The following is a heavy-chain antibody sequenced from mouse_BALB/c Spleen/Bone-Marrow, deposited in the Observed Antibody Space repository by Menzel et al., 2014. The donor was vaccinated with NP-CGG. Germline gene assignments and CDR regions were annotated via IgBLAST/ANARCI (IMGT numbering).Heavy chain of an antibody. Sequence: EVKLMESGGGLVKPGASLKLSCAASGFTFSDYYMYWVRQSPEKRLEWVATISDGGSYTYYPDSVKGLFTISRDNANNNLSLQMSSLKSEDTAMYYCAREVAMDYWGQGTSVTGSS. CDR2: ISDGGSYT. CDR1: GFTFSDYY. J-gene: IGHJ4*01. V-gene: IGHV5-4*02. CDR3: AREVAMDY.